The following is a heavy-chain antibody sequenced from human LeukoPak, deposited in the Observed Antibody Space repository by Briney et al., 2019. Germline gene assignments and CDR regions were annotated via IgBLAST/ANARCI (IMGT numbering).Heavy chain of an antibody. D-gene: IGHD3-9*01. CDR2: ISGSGGST. J-gene: IGHJ4*02. V-gene: IGHV3-23*01. CDR3: AESFNDILTGYRR. Sequence: GGSLRLSCAASGFTFSSYAMNWVRQAPGKGLEWVSGISGSGGSTYYADSVKGRFTISRDNFKNTLYLQMNSLRAEDTALYYCAESFNDILTGYRRWGQGTLVAVSS. CDR1: GFTFSSYA.